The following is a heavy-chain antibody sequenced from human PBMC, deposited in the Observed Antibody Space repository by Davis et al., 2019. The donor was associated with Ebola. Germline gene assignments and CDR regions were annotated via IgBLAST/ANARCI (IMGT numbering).Heavy chain of an antibody. CDR3: ARDQKGITIFGVVSRYYYYGMDV. V-gene: IGHV3-66*01. CDR1: GFTVSSNY. CDR2: IYSGGST. Sequence: GESLNISCAASGFTVSSNYMSWVRQAPGKGLEWVSVIYSGGSTYYADSVKGRFTISRDNSKNTLYLQMNSLRAEDTAVYYCARDQKGITIFGVVSRYYYYGMDVWGQGTTVTVSS. D-gene: IGHD3-3*01. J-gene: IGHJ6*02.